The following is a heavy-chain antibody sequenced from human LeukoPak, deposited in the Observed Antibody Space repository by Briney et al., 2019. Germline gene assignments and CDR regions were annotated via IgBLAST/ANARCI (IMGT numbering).Heavy chain of an antibody. CDR2: IYYSGST. CDR1: GGSISSSSYY. Sequence: SETLSLTCTVSGGSISSSSYYWGWIRQPPGKGLEWIGSIYYSGSTYYNPSLKSRVTISVDTSKDQFSLKLSSVTAADTAVYYCARDGSSGYRGYWYFDLWGRGTLVTVSS. D-gene: IGHD3-22*01. J-gene: IGHJ2*01. V-gene: IGHV4-39*07. CDR3: ARDGSSGYRGYWYFDL.